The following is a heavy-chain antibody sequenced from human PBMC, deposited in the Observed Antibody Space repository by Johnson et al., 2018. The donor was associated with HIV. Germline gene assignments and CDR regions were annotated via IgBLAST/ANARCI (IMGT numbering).Heavy chain of an antibody. Sequence: QVQLVESGGGVVQPGRSLRLSCAASGFTFSTYGMHWVRQAPGKGLEWVAVMWYDGSNKYYADSVKGRFTISRDNSKNTLYLQMNSLRAEDTAVYYWAKDQWSSSWTKDAFDIWGQGTMVSVSS. D-gene: IGHD6-13*01. J-gene: IGHJ3*02. V-gene: IGHV3-33*06. CDR3: AKDQWSSSWTKDAFDI. CDR2: MWYDGSNK. CDR1: GFTFSTYG.